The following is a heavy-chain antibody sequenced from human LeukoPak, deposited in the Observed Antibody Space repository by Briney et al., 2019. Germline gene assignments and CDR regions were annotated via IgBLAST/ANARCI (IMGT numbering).Heavy chain of an antibody. V-gene: IGHV4-39*02. CDR3: SEGYFEPFDH. CDR2: IFYGGRT. CDR1: GDSMSSSTYC. D-gene: IGHD2/OR15-2a*01. Sequence: SETLSLTCTVSGDSMSSSTYCWAWIRQPPGKGLEWIGSIFYGGRTYYNPSLKSRVTISTDTSNNHFSLKLTSVTAADTAVYYCSEGYFEPFDHWGQGILVTVSS. J-gene: IGHJ4*02.